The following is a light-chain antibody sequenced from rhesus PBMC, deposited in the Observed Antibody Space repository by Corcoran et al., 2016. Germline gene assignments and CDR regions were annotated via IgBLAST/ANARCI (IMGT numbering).Light chain of an antibody. CDR3: QQGYNAPT. Sequence: DIQMTQSPSSLSASVGDKVTITCRASQGINSWLAWYQQKPGKAPKLLIYAASSLQSGVPSRFSGSGSGTDYTLTISSLQPEDFATYFCQQGYNAPTFSQGTKVDIK. V-gene: IGKV1-18*01. CDR1: QGINSW. J-gene: IGKJ1*01. CDR2: AAS.